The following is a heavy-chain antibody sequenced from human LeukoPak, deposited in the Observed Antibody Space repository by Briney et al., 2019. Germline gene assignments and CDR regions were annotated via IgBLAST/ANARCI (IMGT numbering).Heavy chain of an antibody. J-gene: IGHJ5*02. V-gene: IGHV1-8*01. CDR2: MNPNSGNT. CDR1: GYTFTSYD. D-gene: IGHD3-10*01. CDR3: AREAFQGTYYYGSGSYYSNWFDP. Sequence: ASVKVSCKASGYTFTSYDINWVRQATGQGLEWMGWMNPNSGNTGYAQKFQGRVTMTRNTSISTAYMELSSLRSEDTAVYYCAREAFQGTYYYGSGSYYSNWFDPWGQGTLVTVSS.